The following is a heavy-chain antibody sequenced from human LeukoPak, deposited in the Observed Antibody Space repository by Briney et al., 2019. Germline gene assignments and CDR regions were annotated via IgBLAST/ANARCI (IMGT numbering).Heavy chain of an antibody. J-gene: IGHJ4*01. Sequence: PGGSRTLSCAASGFGFSNFWMHWVRQAPGKGLVWVSRIKTDGTTTVYADSVKGRFTISRDNAKNTLYLQMKSLRVEDTAVYFCAREADARLYASSSPDYWGQGTPVTVSS. CDR3: AREADARLYASSSPDY. CDR2: IKTDGTTT. D-gene: IGHD6-6*01. CDR1: GFGFSNFW. V-gene: IGHV3-74*01.